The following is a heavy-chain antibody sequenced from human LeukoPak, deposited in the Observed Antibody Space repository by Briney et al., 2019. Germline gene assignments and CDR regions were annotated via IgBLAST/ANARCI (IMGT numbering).Heavy chain of an antibody. CDR3: ARGPSYYYDSSGYRNWFDP. Sequence: ASVKVSCKASGYTFTGYYMHWVRQAPGQGLEWMGWINPNSGGRNYAQKFQGRVTMTRDTSISTAYMELSRLRSDDTAVYYCARGPSYYYDSSGYRNWFDPWGQGTLVTVSS. V-gene: IGHV1-2*02. D-gene: IGHD3-22*01. J-gene: IGHJ5*02. CDR2: INPNSGGR. CDR1: GYTFTGYY.